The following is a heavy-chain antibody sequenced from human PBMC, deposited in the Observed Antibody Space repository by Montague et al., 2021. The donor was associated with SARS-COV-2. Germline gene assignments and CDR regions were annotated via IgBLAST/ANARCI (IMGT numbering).Heavy chain of an antibody. Sequence: SETLSLTCSVTGGSISDYYWNWIRQPPGKGLEWIGYINYNTGSNNYNPXPQSRVTTSLDTSKNQFSLNLRSVTAADTALYFCARGTGYDYYFDCWGQGTLVTVSS. V-gene: IGHV4-59*01. CDR1: GGSISDYY. J-gene: IGHJ4*02. D-gene: IGHD5-12*01. CDR3: ARGTGYDYYFDC. CDR2: INYNTGSN.